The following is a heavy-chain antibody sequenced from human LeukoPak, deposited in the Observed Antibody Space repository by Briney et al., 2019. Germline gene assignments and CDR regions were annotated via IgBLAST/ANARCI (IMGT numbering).Heavy chain of an antibody. Sequence: SETLSLTCSVSGGSLSTCSWSWVRQSPAKRLEWIGYIYYGGTTNYNPSLNSRVTISADTAKNQFSLRLRSVTAADTAIYYCARDTTVASGMQHWGQGTLVTVSS. D-gene: IGHD4-23*01. V-gene: IGHV4-59*01. CDR3: ARDTTVASGMQH. CDR2: IYYGGTT. CDR1: GGSLSTCS. J-gene: IGHJ4*02.